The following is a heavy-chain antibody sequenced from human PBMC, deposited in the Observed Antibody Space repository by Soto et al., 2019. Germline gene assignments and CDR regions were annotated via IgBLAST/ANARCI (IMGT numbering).Heavy chain of an antibody. CDR1: GDSISTEGYY. CDR3: ARSRSYYVEDFQK. J-gene: IGHJ1*01. CDR2: VYYSGLT. D-gene: IGHD1-26*01. V-gene: IGHV4-31*03. Sequence: SETLSLTCSVSGDSISTEGYYWSWIRQHPGKGLEWIGYVYYSGLTSYNPSLKSRVTISRATSKNQFYLKLSSVTAADTAVYYCARSRSYYVEDFQKWGQGTLVTVSS.